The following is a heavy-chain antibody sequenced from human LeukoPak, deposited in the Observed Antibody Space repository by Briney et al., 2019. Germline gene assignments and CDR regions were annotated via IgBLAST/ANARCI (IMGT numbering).Heavy chain of an antibody. CDR2: ISAYNGNT. J-gene: IGHJ4*02. V-gene: IGHV1-18*01. Sequence: GASVKVSCKASGYTFTSYGISWVRQAPGQGLEWMGWISAYNGNTNYAQKLQGRVTMTTDTSTSTAYMELRSLRSDDTAVYYCARDKCSGGSCYSAGEGYWGQGTLVTVSS. CDR1: GYTFTSYG. CDR3: ARDKCSGGSCYSAGEGY. D-gene: IGHD2-15*01.